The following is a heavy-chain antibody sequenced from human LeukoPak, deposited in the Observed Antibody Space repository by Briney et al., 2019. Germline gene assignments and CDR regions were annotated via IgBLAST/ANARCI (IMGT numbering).Heavy chain of an antibody. CDR2: ISSNGGST. CDR1: GFTFSSYA. J-gene: IGHJ4*02. CDR3: ARKVAGNGFDY. V-gene: IGHV3-64*02. Sequence: GGSLRLSCAASGFTFSSYAMHWVRQAPGKGLEYVSGISSNGGSTFYADSVKGRFTISRDNSKNTLYLQMGSLRAEDMAVYYCARKVAGNGFDYWGQGTLVTVSS. D-gene: IGHD6-19*01.